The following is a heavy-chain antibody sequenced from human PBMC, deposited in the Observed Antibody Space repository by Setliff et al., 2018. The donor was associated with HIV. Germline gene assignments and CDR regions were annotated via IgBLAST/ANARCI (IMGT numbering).Heavy chain of an antibody. V-gene: IGHV4-4*09. CDR2: IYTSGNT. J-gene: IGHJ5*02. CDR3: ARRSDWFDP. Sequence: PSETLSLTCTVSGDSISTDYWSWIRQPPGKGLEWIGCIYTSGNTNYDPSLKSRVTISVDTSKNQFSLKLASVTAADTAVYFCARRSDWFDPWGQGTLVTVSS. CDR1: GDSISTDY.